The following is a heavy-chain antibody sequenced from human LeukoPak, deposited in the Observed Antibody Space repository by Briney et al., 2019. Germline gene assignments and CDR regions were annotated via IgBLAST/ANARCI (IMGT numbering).Heavy chain of an antibody. Sequence: PGGSLSLSCAASGFTSRSYVLHWVRSAPGKGLEWVALIRSDGSNKNYADSVKGRFTISRDASKNTVYLQMNSLRAEDTAVYSCAKWSGDYPSYYLGYWGQGTLVTVSS. CDR2: IRSDGSNK. D-gene: IGHD4-17*01. J-gene: IGHJ4*02. V-gene: IGHV3-30*02. CDR1: GFTSRSYV. CDR3: AKWSGDYPSYYLGY.